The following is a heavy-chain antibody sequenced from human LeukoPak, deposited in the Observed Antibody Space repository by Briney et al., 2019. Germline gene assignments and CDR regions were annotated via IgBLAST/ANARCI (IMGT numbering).Heavy chain of an antibody. V-gene: IGHV3-9*01. J-gene: IGHJ6*03. CDR2: IYWNSDRI. Sequence: GGSLRLSCAASGFTLKDYAMHWVRQAPGKGLEWVSGIYWNSDRIDYADSVKGRFTISRDNAKNSLYLQMNSLRAEDTAVYYCAKCSGWFVRGKDYYYYYMDVWGKGTTVTVSS. CDR3: AKCSGWFVRGKDYYYYYMDV. D-gene: IGHD6-19*01. CDR1: GFTLKDYA.